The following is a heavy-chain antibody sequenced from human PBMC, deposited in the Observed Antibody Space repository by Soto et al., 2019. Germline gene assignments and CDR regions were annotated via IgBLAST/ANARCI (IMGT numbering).Heavy chain of an antibody. D-gene: IGHD2-8*01. Sequence: PGGSLRLSCAASGFTFSSYGMHWVRQAPGKGLEWVAVISYDGSNKYYADSVKGRFTISRDNSKNTLYLQMNSLRAEDTAVYYCATDCTNGVCLYGMDLWGQGTTVTVSS. CDR1: GFTFSSYG. V-gene: IGHV3-30*03. CDR3: ATDCTNGVCLYGMDL. J-gene: IGHJ6*02. CDR2: ISYDGSNK.